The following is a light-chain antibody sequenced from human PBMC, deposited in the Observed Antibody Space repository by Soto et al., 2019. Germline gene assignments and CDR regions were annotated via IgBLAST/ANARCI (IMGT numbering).Light chain of an antibody. CDR3: QTWGTGIHYV. CDR2: LNSDGSH. Sequence: QLVLTQSPSASASLGASVKLTCTLSSGHSSYAIAWHQQQPEKGPRYFMKLNSDGSHSNGDGIPDRFSGSSSGAERYLTISSLQSEDEADYYCQTWGTGIHYVFGTGTKVTVL. J-gene: IGLJ1*01. CDR1: SGHSSYA. V-gene: IGLV4-69*01.